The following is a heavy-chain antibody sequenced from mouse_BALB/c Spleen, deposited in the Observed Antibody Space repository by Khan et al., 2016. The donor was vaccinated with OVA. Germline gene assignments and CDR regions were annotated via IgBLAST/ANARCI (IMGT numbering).Heavy chain of an antibody. Sequence: QVQLQQSGAELARPGASVKLSCKASGYTFTDYYINWVKLRTGQGLEWIGEISPGSGDTYYNERFKGKATLTADKSSSIAYMQLSSLTSEASAVYFCARRNYFGYTFAYWGQGTLVTVSA. CDR3: ARRNYFGYTFAY. CDR2: ISPGSGDT. J-gene: IGHJ3*01. D-gene: IGHD1-2*01. V-gene: IGHV1-77*01. CDR1: GYTFTDYY.